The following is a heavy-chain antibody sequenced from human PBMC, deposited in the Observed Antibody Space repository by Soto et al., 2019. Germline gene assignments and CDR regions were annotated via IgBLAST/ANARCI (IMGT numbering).Heavy chain of an antibody. J-gene: IGHJ4*02. V-gene: IGHV3-30-3*01. Sequence: QVKLVESGGGVVQPGRSLRLSCAASGFNVSAYTMHWVRQAPGKGLEWVAVISSDGNHKYYTDSVKGRFTISTDTSTNTLYLQMNSLSAEPTAVYYCARWEQPLFDYWGQGTLVTVSS. CDR1: GFNVSAYT. D-gene: IGHD1-26*01. CDR3: ARWEQPLFDY. CDR2: ISSDGNHK.